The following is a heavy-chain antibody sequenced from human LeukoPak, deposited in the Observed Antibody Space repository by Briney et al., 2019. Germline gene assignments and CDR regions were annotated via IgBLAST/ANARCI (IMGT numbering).Heavy chain of an antibody. J-gene: IGHJ4*02. Sequence: SETLSLTCTVSGYSISSGYYWGWIRQPPGKGLEWIGSIYHSGSTYYNPSLKSRVTISVDTSKNQFSLKLSSMTAADTAVYYCARVGLYYFDYWGQGTLVTVSS. D-gene: IGHD2/OR15-2a*01. CDR1: GYSISSGYY. CDR2: IYHSGST. CDR3: ARVGLYYFDY. V-gene: IGHV4-38-2*02.